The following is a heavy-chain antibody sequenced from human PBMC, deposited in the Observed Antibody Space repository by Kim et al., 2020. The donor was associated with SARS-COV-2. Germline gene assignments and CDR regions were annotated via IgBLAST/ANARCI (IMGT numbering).Heavy chain of an antibody. CDR1: GFTFSSYA. D-gene: IGHD4-17*01. CDR2: ISSTGNNK. Sequence: GGSLRLSCAASGFTFSSYAMHWVRQAPGKRLEWVATISSTGNNKYYTDSMKGRFTISRDNSKNTLFLQMVTLRPEDTAVYYCARDFEAGGDYIYYYFGTDVWGQGTTVTVSS. CDR3: ARDFEAGGDYIYYYFGTDV. V-gene: IGHV3-30*04. J-gene: IGHJ6*02.